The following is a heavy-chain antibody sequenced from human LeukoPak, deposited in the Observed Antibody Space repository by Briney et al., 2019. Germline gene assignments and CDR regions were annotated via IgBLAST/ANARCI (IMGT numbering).Heavy chain of an antibody. J-gene: IGHJ4*02. CDR3: ARRGGSGRSFDY. CDR1: GASVSSGGYY. Sequence: SETLSLTCTVSGASVSSGGYYWSWIRQPPGKGLEWIGYIYYSGSTNYNPSLKSRVTISVDTSKNQFSLQVNSVTAADTAIYYCARRGGSGRSFDYWGQGTLVTVSS. D-gene: IGHD3-10*01. V-gene: IGHV4-61*08. CDR2: IYYSGST.